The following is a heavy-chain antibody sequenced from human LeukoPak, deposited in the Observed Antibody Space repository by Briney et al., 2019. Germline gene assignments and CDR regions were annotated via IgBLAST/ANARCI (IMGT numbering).Heavy chain of an antibody. CDR2: ISSSGSTI. J-gene: IGHJ5*02. CDR1: GFTFSSYE. D-gene: IGHD6-13*01. V-gene: IGHV3-48*03. Sequence: GGSLRLSCAASGFTFSSYEMNWVRQAPGKGLEWVSYISSSGSTIYYADSVKGRFTISRDNSKNTLYLQMNSLRAEDTAVYYCANQDTGYSGSNVGTWGQGTLVTVSS. CDR3: ANQDTGYSGSNVGT.